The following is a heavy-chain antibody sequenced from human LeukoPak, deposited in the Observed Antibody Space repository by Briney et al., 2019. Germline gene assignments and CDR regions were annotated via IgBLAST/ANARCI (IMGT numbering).Heavy chain of an antibody. CDR3: ARDTAMVTYWFDP. D-gene: IGHD5-18*01. V-gene: IGHV1-2*02. CDR2: INHNSGGT. Sequence: ASVKVSCKASGYTFTGYYMHWVRQAPGQGHEWMGWINHNSGGTNYAQKFQGRVTMTRDTSISTAYMELSRLRSDDTAVYYCARDTAMVTYWFDPWGQGTLVTVSS. J-gene: IGHJ5*02. CDR1: GYTFTGYY.